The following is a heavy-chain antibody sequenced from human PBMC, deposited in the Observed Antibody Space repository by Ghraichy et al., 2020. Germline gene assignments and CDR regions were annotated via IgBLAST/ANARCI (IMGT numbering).Heavy chain of an antibody. CDR3: ARGRDAYNYVDY. J-gene: IGHJ4*02. CDR1: GFSLSNTRMG. Sequence: SGPTQVKPTETLTLTCTVSGFSLSNTRMGVSWIRQPPGKALEWLLHIFSTDEKSYSTSLKSRLTISKDTSKSQVVLTMTNVDPVDTATYYCARGRDAYNYVDYWGRGTLVTVSS. D-gene: IGHD5-24*01. CDR2: IFSTDEK. V-gene: IGHV2-26*01.